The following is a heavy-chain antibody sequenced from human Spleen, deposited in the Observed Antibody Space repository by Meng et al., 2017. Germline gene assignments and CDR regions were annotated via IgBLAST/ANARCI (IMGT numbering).Heavy chain of an antibody. D-gene: IGHD6-13*01. CDR3: ATIRAAAHPFDI. V-gene: IGHV4-34*01. Sequence: GSLRLSCVVSGGSFSDYYWSWIRQPPGKGLEWIGSIYYSGSTYYNPSLKSRVTISVDTSKNQFSLKLSSVTAADTAVYYCATIRAAAHPFDIWGQGTMVTVSS. CDR1: GGSFSDYY. CDR2: IYYSGST. J-gene: IGHJ3*02.